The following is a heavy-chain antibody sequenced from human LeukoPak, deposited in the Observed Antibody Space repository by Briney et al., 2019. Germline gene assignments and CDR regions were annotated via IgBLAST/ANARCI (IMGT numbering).Heavy chain of an antibody. CDR1: GYSISSGYS. CDR3: ARGRYYDFWSGYYTVSPDYYYYYMDV. CDR2: IYHNGNT. Sequence: SETLSLTCAVSGYSISSGYSWGWIRQPPGKGLEWIGSIYHNGNTYYNQSLENRITISVDTSKNQFSLMLSSVTAADTAVYYCARGRYYDFWSGYYTVSPDYYYYYMDVWGKGTTVTVSS. J-gene: IGHJ6*03. D-gene: IGHD3-3*01. V-gene: IGHV4-38-2*01.